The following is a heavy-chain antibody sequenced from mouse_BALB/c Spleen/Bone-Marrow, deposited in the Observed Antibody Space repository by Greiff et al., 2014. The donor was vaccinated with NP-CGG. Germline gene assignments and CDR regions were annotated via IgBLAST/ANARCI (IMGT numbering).Heavy chain of an antibody. CDR1: GFTFSSYA. D-gene: IGHD2-14*01. CDR2: ISSGGSYT. Sequence: EVQRVESGGGLVKPGGSLKLSCAASGFTFSSYAMSWVRQTPEKRLEWVATISSGGSYTYYPDSVKGRSTISRDNAKNTLYLQMSSLRSEDTAMYYCARQGYHRYDGRGFDYWGQGTTLTVSS. V-gene: IGHV5-9-3*01. J-gene: IGHJ2*01. CDR3: ARQGYHRYDGRGFDY.